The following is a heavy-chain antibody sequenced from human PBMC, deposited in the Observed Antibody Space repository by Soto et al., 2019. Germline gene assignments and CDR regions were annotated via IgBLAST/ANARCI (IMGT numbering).Heavy chain of an antibody. J-gene: IGHJ6*02. D-gene: IGHD2-8*01. V-gene: IGHV4-59*01. CDR1: GGSISTFY. Sequence: SETLSLTCTVSGGSISTFYWNWIRQPPGKGLEWIGYIYYTGSTYYNPSLKSRVSISVDTSKNHFSLNLNSMTTADTALYYCARDLSNGVIDVWGQGTTVTVSS. CDR3: ARDLSNGVIDV. CDR2: IYYTGST.